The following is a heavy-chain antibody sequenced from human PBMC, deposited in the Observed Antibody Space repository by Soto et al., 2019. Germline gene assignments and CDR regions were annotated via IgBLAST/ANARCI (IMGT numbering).Heavy chain of an antibody. V-gene: IGHV3-33*01. CDR2: IWYDGSNK. Sequence: QVQLVESGGGVVQPGRSLRLSCAASGLTFSSYGMHWVRQAPGKGLEWVAVIWYDGSNKYYVDSVKGRFTISRDNSNNTLYLQMNSLRAEDTSVYYCARDYGSGMDGWGQGTLVTVSS. J-gene: IGHJ4*02. CDR1: GLTFSSYG. D-gene: IGHD3-10*01. CDR3: ARDYGSGMDG.